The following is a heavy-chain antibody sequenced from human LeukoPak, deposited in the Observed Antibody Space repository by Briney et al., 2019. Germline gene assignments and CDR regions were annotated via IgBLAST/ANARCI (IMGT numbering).Heavy chain of an antibody. J-gene: IGHJ4*02. V-gene: IGHV4-59*08. D-gene: IGHD4-17*01. CDR2: IYYSGST. Sequence: PSETLSLTCTVSGGSISSYYWSWIRQPPGKGLEWIGYIYYSGSTNYNPSLKSRVTISVDTSKNQFSLKLSSVTAADTAVYYCARLDYGDYGHYWGQGTLVTVSS. CDR3: ARLDYGDYGHY. CDR1: GGSISSYY.